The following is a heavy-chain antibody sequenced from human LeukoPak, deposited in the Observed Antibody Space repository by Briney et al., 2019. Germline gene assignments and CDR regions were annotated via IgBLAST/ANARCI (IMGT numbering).Heavy chain of an antibody. D-gene: IGHD1-26*01. CDR3: AKDWGEWELLAAGPSDFAY. CDR2: IRYDGSNK. Sequence: PGGSLRLSCAASVFTFSSYGMHWVRQAPGKGLEWVAVIRYDGSNKYYADSVKGRFTISRDNSKNTLYLQMNSLRAEDTAVYYCAKDWGEWELLAAGPSDFAYWGQGTLVTVSS. V-gene: IGHV3-30*02. CDR1: VFTFSSYG. J-gene: IGHJ4*02.